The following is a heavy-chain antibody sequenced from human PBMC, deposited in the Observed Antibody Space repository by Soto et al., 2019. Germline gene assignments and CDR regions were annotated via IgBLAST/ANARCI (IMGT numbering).Heavy chain of an antibody. Sequence: ASVKVSFKASGYTFTSYYMHWVRQAPGQGLEWMGIINPSGGSTSYAQKFQGRVTMTRDTSTSTVYMELSSLRSEDTAVYYCARDLEPGASHRYFEDWAQGTPATVSS. CDR2: INPSGGST. CDR3: ARDLEPGASHRYFED. D-gene: IGHD2-15*01. V-gene: IGHV1-46*01. CDR1: GYTFTSYY. J-gene: IGHJ4*02.